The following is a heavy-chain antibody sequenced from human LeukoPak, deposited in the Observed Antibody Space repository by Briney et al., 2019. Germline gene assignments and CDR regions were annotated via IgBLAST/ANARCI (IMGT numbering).Heavy chain of an antibody. V-gene: IGHV3-48*03. CDR2: ISSSGSTI. J-gene: IGHJ3*02. D-gene: IGHD1-1*01. CDR3: ARVPWNARDAFDI. Sequence: PGGSLRLSCAASGFTFSSYEMNWVRQAPGKGLEWVSYISSSGSTIYYADSVKGRFTISRDNAKNSLYLQMNSLRAEDTAVYYCARVPWNARDAFDIWGQGTMVTVSS. CDR1: GFTFSSYE.